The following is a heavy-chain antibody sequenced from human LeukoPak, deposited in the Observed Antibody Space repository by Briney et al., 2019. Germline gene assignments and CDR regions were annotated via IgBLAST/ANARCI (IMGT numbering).Heavy chain of an antibody. CDR2: ISSSSSYI. D-gene: IGHD2-8*01. CDR1: GGSFSGYY. Sequence: ETLSLTCAVYGGSFSGYYWSWIRQPPGKGLKWVSSISSSSSYICYADSVKGRFTISRDNAKNSLYLQMNSLRAEDTAVYYCARGIMVYAKQMNYWGQGTLVTVSS. J-gene: IGHJ4*02. CDR3: ARGIMVYAKQMNY. V-gene: IGHV3-21*01.